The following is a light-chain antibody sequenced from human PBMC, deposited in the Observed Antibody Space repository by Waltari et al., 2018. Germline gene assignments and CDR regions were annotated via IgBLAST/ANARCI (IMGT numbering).Light chain of an antibody. V-gene: IGKV1-39*01. J-gene: IGKJ4*01. Sequence: DIQVTLSTSSRCTQGRPRVTTTCRASQSISTYLNWYQQKPGKAPNRLIYAASSLQSGVPSRFSGSGSGTDFTLTISSLQPEDFATYYCQQSYSTPLTFGGGTNLEIK. CDR2: AAS. CDR1: QSISTY. CDR3: QQSYSTPLT.